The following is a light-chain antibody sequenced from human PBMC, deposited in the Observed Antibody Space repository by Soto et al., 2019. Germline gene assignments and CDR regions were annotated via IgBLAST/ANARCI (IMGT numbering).Light chain of an antibody. Sequence: QSLLTQPASVSGSPGQSITISCTGTSSDVGAYNYVSWYQHHPGKAPKLMIYEVSDRPSGVSNRFSGSKSGNTASLTISGLQAEDEADYYCSSYRSSSTSYVFGTGTKVTVL. V-gene: IGLV2-14*01. CDR1: SSDVGAYNY. J-gene: IGLJ1*01. CDR2: EVS. CDR3: SSYRSSSTSYV.